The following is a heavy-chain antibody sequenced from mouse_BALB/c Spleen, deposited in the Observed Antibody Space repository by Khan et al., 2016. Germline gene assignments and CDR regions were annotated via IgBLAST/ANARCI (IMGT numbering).Heavy chain of an antibody. D-gene: IGHD2-14*01. J-gene: IGHJ2*01. CDR3: ARGGVRRGSFDF. V-gene: IGHV3-8*02. CDR2: ISYTGNT. CDR1: GDSITSGY. Sequence: EVQLQESGPSLVKSSQTLSLTCSVTGDSITSGYWNWIRKFPGNKLEYMGYISYTGNTYYNPSLKSRISITRDTSKNQYYLQLTSVTSEDTATYCCARGGVRRGSFDFGGPGTTLTVSS.